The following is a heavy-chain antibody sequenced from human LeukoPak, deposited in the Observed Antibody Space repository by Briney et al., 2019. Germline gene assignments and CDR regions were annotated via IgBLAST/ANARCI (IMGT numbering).Heavy chain of an antibody. CDR3: ASRRSDISTWSGLDV. Sequence: GGSLRLSCAVSEFSVRSNYMSWVRQAPAKGLEWVSLIYSHGTTYYADSVKGRFTISSDNSKNTLFLQMNSLRVEDTGIYYCASRRSDISTWSGLDVWGKGTTVTVSS. D-gene: IGHD6-13*01. CDR1: EFSVRSNY. CDR2: IYSHGTT. V-gene: IGHV3-53*01. J-gene: IGHJ6*04.